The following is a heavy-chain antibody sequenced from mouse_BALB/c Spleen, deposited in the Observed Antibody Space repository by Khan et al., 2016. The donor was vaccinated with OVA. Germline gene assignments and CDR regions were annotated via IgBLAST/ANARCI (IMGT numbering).Heavy chain of an antibody. V-gene: IGHV1-4*01. Sequence: QIQLVQSGAELARPGASVKMSCKASGYTFTSYTMYWVKQRPGQGLEWIGYIKPSSGYTKYNQKFKDKATLTADKSPSTAYMQLNSLTSEDSTVYYYARTHERWGQGTTLTVSS. CDR1: GYTFTSYT. CDR3: ARTHER. J-gene: IGHJ2*01. CDR2: IKPSSGYT.